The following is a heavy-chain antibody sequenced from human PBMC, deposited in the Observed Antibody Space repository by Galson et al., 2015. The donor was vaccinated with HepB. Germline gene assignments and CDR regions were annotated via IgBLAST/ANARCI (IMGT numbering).Heavy chain of an antibody. CDR1: GFTFSSYG. D-gene: IGHD3-22*01. CDR3: AKVPLDYYDSSGYYFDY. V-gene: IGHV3-30*18. CDR2: ISYDGSNK. J-gene: IGHJ4*02. Sequence: SLRLSCAASGFTFSSYGMHWVRQAPGKGLEWVAVISYDGSNKYYADSVKGRFTISRDNSKNTLYLQMNSLRAEDTAVYYCAKVPLDYYDSSGYYFDYWGQGTLVTVSS.